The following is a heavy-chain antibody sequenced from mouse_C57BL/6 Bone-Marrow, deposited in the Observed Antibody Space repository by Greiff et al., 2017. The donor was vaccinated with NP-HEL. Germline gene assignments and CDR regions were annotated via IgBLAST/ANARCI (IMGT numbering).Heavy chain of an antibody. CDR1: GYSITSGYY. D-gene: IGHD2-2*01. V-gene: IGHV3-6*01. J-gene: IGHJ1*03. CDR3: ARRWGYPWYFDV. CDR2: ISYDGSN. Sequence: ESGPGLVKPSQSLSLTCSVTGYSITSGYYWNWIRQFPGNKLEWMGYISYDGSNNYNPSLKNRISITRDTSKNQFFLKLNSVTTEDTATYYCARRWGYPWYFDVWGTGTTVTVSS.